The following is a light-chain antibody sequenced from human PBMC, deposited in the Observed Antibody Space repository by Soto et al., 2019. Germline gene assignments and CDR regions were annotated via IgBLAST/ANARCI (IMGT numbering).Light chain of an antibody. J-gene: IGKJ4*01. V-gene: IGKV1-5*03. CDR1: QSISSW. Sequence: DIRMTQSPSTLSASVGDRVTIACRASQSISSWLAWYQQKPGKAPKLLIYKASTLQSGVPSRFSGSGSGTEFTLTISILQPDDFATYYCQQYNSYPLTFGGGTKVEIK. CDR3: QQYNSYPLT. CDR2: KAS.